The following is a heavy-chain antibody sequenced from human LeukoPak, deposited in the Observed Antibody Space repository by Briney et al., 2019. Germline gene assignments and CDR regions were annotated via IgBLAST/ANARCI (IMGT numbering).Heavy chain of an antibody. J-gene: IGHJ3*02. CDR1: GYTFTSYG. V-gene: IGHV1-18*01. CDR3: ARDFGGYDYIWGTYRHDAFDI. Sequence: VASVKVSCKASGYTFTSYGISWVRQAPGQGLEWMGWISAYNCNTNYAQKLQGRVTMTTDTSTSTAYMELRSLRSDDTAVYYCARDFGGYDYIWGTYRHDAFDIWGQGTMITVSS. D-gene: IGHD3-16*02. CDR2: ISAYNCNT.